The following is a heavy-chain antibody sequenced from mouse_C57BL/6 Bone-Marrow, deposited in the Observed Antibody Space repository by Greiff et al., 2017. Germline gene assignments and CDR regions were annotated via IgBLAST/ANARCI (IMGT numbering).Heavy chain of an antibody. Sequence: QVQLKQSGAELARPGASVKLSCKASGYTFTRYGISWVKQRTGQGLEWIGEIYPRSGNTYYNEKFKGKATLTADKSSSTAYMELSRLTSDDSAVYYCARGGNYGGYYFDYWGQGTTLTVSS. D-gene: IGHD2-1*01. CDR2: IYPRSGNT. CDR1: GYTFTRYG. J-gene: IGHJ2*01. CDR3: ARGGNYGGYYFDY. V-gene: IGHV1-81*01.